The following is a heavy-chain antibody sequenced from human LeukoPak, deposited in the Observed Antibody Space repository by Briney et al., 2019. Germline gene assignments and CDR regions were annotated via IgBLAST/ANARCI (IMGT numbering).Heavy chain of an antibody. V-gene: IGHV3-43*01. CDR2: ISWDGGST. Sequence: GGSLRLSCAASGFSFDDYTMHWVRQAPGKGLEWVSLISWDGGSTYYADSVKGRFTISRDNSKNSLYLQMNSLRTEDTALYYCAKDGVSEGSSSLFYYYYMDVWGKGTTVTVSS. CDR3: AKDGVSEGSSSLFYYYYMDV. CDR1: GFSFDDYT. D-gene: IGHD6-6*01. J-gene: IGHJ6*03.